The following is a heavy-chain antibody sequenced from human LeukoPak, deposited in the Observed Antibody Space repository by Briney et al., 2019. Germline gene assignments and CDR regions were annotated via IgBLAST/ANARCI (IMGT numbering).Heavy chain of an antibody. Sequence: PGGSLRLSCAASAFTLSSHAMNWVRQAPGEGLEWVAAISTTDGATYYADSVKGRFTISRDDSKNTLYVQMKSLRLEDTAVYYCARELSRSSWYYAFDIWGQGTMVAVSS. CDR3: ARELSRSSWYYAFDI. CDR1: AFTLSSHA. CDR2: ISTTDGAT. J-gene: IGHJ3*02. D-gene: IGHD6-13*01. V-gene: IGHV3-23*01.